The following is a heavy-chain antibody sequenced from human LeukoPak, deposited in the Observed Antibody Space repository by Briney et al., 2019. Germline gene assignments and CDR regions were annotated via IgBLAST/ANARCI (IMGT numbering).Heavy chain of an antibody. Sequence: ASVKVSCKASGYTFPSYFMHWVRQAPGQGLEWMGIINPTGGSTTYAQKFQGRVTMTEDTSTDTAYMELSSLRSEDTAVYYCATLGELSSYFDYWGQGTLVTVSS. J-gene: IGHJ4*02. CDR1: GYTFPSYF. V-gene: IGHV1-46*01. CDR2: INPTGGST. CDR3: ATLGELSSYFDY. D-gene: IGHD3-16*02.